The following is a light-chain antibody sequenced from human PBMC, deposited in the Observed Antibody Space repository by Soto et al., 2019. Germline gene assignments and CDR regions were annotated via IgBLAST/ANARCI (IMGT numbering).Light chain of an antibody. J-gene: IGLJ1*01. V-gene: IGLV2-23*01. CDR1: SSDVGSYNL. CDR3: CSYAGSSAYV. Sequence: QSVLTQPVSVSGSPGQSITIYCTGTSSDVGSYNLVSWYQQHPGKAPKLMIYEGSKRPSGVSNRFSGSKSCNTASLTISGLQAEDDADYYCCSYAGSSAYVFGTGTKLTVL. CDR2: EGS.